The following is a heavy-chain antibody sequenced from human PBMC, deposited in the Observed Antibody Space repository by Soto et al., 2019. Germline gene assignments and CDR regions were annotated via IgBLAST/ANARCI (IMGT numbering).Heavy chain of an antibody. CDR2: ISYDGTTK. Sequence: QVQLVESGGGVVQPGRSLRLSCEVSGFTFSSFAVHWVRQAPGKGLEWVALISYDGTTKYYADSVKGRFTISRDNSMDTLYLQMNSLRTEDTALYYCVRDPCGDCFDWYVDLWGQGTLVTVSS. CDR3: VRDPCGDCFDWYVDL. V-gene: IGHV3-30*04. D-gene: IGHD2-21*02. CDR1: GFTFSSFA. J-gene: IGHJ2*01.